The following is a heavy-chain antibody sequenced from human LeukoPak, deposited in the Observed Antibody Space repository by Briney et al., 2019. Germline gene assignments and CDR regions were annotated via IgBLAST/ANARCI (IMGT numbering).Heavy chain of an antibody. J-gene: IGHJ4*02. D-gene: IGHD5-18*01. Sequence: GGSLRLSCTASRFSFDDYAMHWIRQAPGKGLEWVGFIRSKASGGTTEYAASVKGRFIISRDDSKSIAYLQMNSLKTEDTAVYYCTRELAGYSYGYLDYWGQGTLVTVSS. CDR1: RFSFDDYA. V-gene: IGHV3-49*03. CDR3: TRELAGYSYGYLDY. CDR2: IRSKASGGTT.